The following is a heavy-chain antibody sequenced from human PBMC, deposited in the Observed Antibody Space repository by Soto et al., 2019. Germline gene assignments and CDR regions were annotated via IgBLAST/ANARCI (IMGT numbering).Heavy chain of an antibody. D-gene: IGHD4-17*01. Sequence: GGSLRLSCAASGFTFSSYAMSWVRQAPGKGLEWVSAISTGGDDTYYADSVKGRFSISRDDSKNILYLQMNNMRVEDTASYFCGRDYGDSYGIMSMDVWGQGSTVTVSS. CDR1: GFTFSSYA. CDR2: ISTGGDDT. CDR3: GRDYGDSYGIMSMDV. J-gene: IGHJ6*02. V-gene: IGHV3-23*01.